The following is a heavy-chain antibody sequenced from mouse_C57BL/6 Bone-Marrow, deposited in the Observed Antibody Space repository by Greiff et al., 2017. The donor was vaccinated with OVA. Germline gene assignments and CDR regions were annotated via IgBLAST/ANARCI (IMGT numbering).Heavy chain of an antibody. Sequence: EVQVVESGGDLVKPGGSLKLSCAASGFTFSSYGMSWVRQTPDKRLEWVATISSGGSYTYYPDSVKGRFTISRDNAKNTLYLQMSSLKSEDTAMYYCARHYFTTVPLMNYWGQGTSVTVSS. CDR1: GFTFSSYG. CDR3: ARHYFTTVPLMNY. CDR2: ISSGGSYT. D-gene: IGHD1-1*01. V-gene: IGHV5-6*01. J-gene: IGHJ4*01.